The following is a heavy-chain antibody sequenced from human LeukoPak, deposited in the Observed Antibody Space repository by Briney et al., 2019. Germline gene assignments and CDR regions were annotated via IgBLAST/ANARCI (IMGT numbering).Heavy chain of an antibody. CDR1: GFTFGAYA. J-gene: IGHJ5*02. Sequence: GGSLRLSCAASGFTFGAYAMSWVRQAPGKGLEWISAISGSGGSTYYADSVKGRFTISRDNSKNTLYLQMNSLRAEDTAVYYCAKIPYSSGWVQNWFDPWGQGTLVTVSS. D-gene: IGHD6-19*01. CDR3: AKIPYSSGWVQNWFDP. CDR2: ISGSGGST. V-gene: IGHV3-23*01.